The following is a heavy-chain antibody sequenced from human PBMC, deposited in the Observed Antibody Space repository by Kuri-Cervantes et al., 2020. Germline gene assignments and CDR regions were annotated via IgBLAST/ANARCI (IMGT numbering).Heavy chain of an antibody. Sequence: SETLSLTCAAYGGSFSGYYWSWIRQPPGKGLEWIGEINHSGSTNYNPSLKSRVTISVDTSKNQFSLKLSSVTAADTAVYYCARGDYGDPLDYWGQGTLVTVSS. V-gene: IGHV4-34*01. D-gene: IGHD4-17*01. CDR1: GGSFSGYY. J-gene: IGHJ4*02. CDR3: ARGDYGDPLDY. CDR2: INHSGST.